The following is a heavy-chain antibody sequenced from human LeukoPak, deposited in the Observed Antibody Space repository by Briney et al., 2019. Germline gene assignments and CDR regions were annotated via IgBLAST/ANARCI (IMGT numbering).Heavy chain of an antibody. CDR2: ISGNGGRT. CDR3: AKDPASRDGHGAWFDP. Sequence: GGSLRLSCAASGFTFDDYAMHWVRQAPGKGLEWVSLISGNGGRTYYADSAKGRFTISRDNSKNSLYLQMNSLTTEDTALYYCAKDPASRDGHGAWFDPWGQGTLVTVSS. J-gene: IGHJ5*02. CDR1: GFTFDDYA. V-gene: IGHV3-43*02. D-gene: IGHD5-24*01.